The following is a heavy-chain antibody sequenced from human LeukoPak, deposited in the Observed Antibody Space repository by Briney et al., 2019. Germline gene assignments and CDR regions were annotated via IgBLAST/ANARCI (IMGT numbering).Heavy chain of an antibody. CDR2: IYTSGNT. CDR3: AGAHIVVLPGTKYDAFDI. J-gene: IGHJ3*02. Sequence: SETLSLTCTVSGDSISSGSYYWSWLRQPAGKGLEWVGRIYTSGNTNYNPSLKSRVTISVDTSKNQFSLKLNSMTAADTAMYYCAGAHIVVLPGTKYDAFDIWGRGTVVTVSS. CDR1: GDSISSGSYY. V-gene: IGHV4-61*02. D-gene: IGHD2-2*01.